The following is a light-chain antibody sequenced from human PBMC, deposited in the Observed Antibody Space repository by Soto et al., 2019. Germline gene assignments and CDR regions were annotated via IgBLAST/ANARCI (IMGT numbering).Light chain of an antibody. V-gene: IGLV2-23*01. CDR3: CSYAGTRIPT. CDR1: SSDVGSYKS. J-gene: IGLJ3*02. Sequence: QSALTQPASVSGSLGQSITISCTGTSSDVGSYKSVSWYQNHPGKAPKLMIYEGSKRPSGVSNRFSGSNSGNTASLTISVLQAEDEADYYCCSYAGTRIPTFGGGTQLTVL. CDR2: EGS.